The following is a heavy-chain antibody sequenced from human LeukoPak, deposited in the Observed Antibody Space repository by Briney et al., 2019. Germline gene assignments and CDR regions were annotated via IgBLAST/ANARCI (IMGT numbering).Heavy chain of an antibody. D-gene: IGHD3-22*01. Sequence: GGSLRLSCAASGFTFSSYAMSWVRQAPGKGLEWVSAISGSGGSTYYADSVKGRFTISRDNSKDTLYLQMNSLRAEDTAVYYCAKGVLTYYYDSSGYYYLDYWGQGTLVTVSS. CDR2: ISGSGGST. J-gene: IGHJ4*02. CDR3: AKGVLTYYYDSSGYYYLDY. CDR1: GFTFSSYA. V-gene: IGHV3-23*01.